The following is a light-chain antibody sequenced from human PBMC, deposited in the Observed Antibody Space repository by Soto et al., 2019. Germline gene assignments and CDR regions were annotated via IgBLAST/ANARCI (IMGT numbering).Light chain of an antibody. J-gene: IGKJ1*01. CDR1: QSISSW. CDR2: KAS. V-gene: IGKV1-5*03. CDR3: QQYNTFPWT. Sequence: DIQVTQSPSTLSASVGDRVTITCRASQSISSWLAWYQQKPGQAPKALIYKASSLESGVPSRFSGSESGTEFTLTISSLQPDDFATYYCQQYNTFPWTFGQGTKVEVK.